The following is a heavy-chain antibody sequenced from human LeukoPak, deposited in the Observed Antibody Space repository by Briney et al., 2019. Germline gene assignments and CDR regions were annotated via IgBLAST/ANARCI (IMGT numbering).Heavy chain of an antibody. CDR1: GFTFSTYA. V-gene: IGHV3-64D*06. CDR2: ISTNGGTT. D-gene: IGHD4-17*01. J-gene: IGHJ4*02. CDR3: VKGPGPTVNYYFDF. Sequence: GGSLRLSCSASGFTFSTYAMHWVRQAPGKGLEYVSSISTNGGTTYSAESSRGRFAISRDNSKNTLYLQMSSLRADDTAVYYCVKGPGPTVNYYFDFWGQGTPVTVSS.